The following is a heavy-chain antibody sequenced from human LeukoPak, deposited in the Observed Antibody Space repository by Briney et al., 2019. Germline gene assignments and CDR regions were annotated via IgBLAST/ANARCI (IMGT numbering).Heavy chain of an antibody. V-gene: IGHV4-39*07. CDR3: ARARGGSGSDRAFDI. CDR1: GGSISSSSYY. J-gene: IGHJ3*02. Sequence: PSETLSLTCTVSGGSISSSSYYWGWIRQPPGKGLEWIGSIYYSGSTYYNPSLKSRVTISVDTSKNQFSLKLSSVTAADTAVYYCARARGGSGSDRAFDIWGQGTMVTVSS. CDR2: IYYSGST. D-gene: IGHD3-10*01.